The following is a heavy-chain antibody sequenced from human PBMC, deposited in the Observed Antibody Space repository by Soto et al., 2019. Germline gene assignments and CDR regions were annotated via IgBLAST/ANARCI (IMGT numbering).Heavy chain of an antibody. CDR2: IFPLTDIP. Sequence: QVQLVQSGAEVKKPGSSVKVSCKASGGTFRNYPINWVRQAPGQGLEWMGSIFPLTDIPDYAQNFQARLTISADKSTSTAYMALSSLTSDGTAMYFCARGPLVVLNYFESWGQGTLVTVSS. CDR1: GGTFRNYP. CDR3: ARGPLVVLNYFES. J-gene: IGHJ4*02. V-gene: IGHV1-69*02.